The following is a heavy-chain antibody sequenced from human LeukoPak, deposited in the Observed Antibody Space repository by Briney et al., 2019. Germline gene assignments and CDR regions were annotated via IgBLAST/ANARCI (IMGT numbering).Heavy chain of an antibody. CDR3: ARVPLSGYYDSSGYMSY. D-gene: IGHD3-22*01. V-gene: IGHV1-69*05. CDR2: IIPIFGTA. Sequence: SVKVSCKASGGTFSSYAISWVRQAPGQGLEWMGRIIPIFGTANYAQKFQGRVTITTDESTGTAYMELSSLRSEDTAVYYCARVPLSGYYDSSGYMSYWGQGTLVTVSS. J-gene: IGHJ4*02. CDR1: GGTFSSYA.